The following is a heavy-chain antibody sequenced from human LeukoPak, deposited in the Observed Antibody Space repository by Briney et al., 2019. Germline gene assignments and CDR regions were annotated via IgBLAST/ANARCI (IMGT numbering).Heavy chain of an antibody. Sequence: ASVKVSCKASGGTFSSYAISWVRQAPGQGLEWMGRIIPILGIANYAQKFQGRVTITADKSTSTAYMELSSLRSEDTAVYYCARDASFDSSSSQWGQGTLVTVSS. V-gene: IGHV1-69*04. CDR1: GGTFSSYA. CDR2: IIPILGIA. CDR3: ARDASFDSSSSQ. J-gene: IGHJ4*02. D-gene: IGHD6-6*01.